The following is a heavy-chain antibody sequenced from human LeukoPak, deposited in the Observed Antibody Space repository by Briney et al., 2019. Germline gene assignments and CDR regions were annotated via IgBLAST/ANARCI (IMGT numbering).Heavy chain of an antibody. J-gene: IGHJ4*02. CDR2: ISGSGGST. D-gene: IGHD3-10*01. V-gene: IGHV3-23*01. CDR3: AKVRGGLYYYGSGSYYMNY. Sequence: GGSLRLSCAASGLTFSSYAMSGVRQAPGKGLDWVSAISGSGGSTYYADSVKGRFTISRDNSKNTLYLQMNSLRAEDTAVYYCAKVRGGLYYYGSGSYYMNYWGQGTLVTVSS. CDR1: GLTFSSYA.